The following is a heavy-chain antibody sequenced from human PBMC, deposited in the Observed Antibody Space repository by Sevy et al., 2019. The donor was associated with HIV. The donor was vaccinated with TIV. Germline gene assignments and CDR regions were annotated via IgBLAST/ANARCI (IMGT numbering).Heavy chain of an antibody. J-gene: IGHJ4*02. CDR3: ARGYTGYDVGPLDY. Sequence: GGSRLSCAASGFTFSSYSMNWVRQAPGKGLEWVSYISSSSTTIYYADSVKGRFTISRDNAKNSLYLQMNSLRDEDTAVYYCARGYTGYDVGPLDYWGQGTLVTVSS. CDR2: ISSSSTTI. D-gene: IGHD5-12*01. V-gene: IGHV3-48*02. CDR1: GFTFSSYS.